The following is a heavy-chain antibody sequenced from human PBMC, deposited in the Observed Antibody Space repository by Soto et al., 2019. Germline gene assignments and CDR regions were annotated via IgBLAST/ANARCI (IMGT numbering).Heavy chain of an antibody. CDR2: INHSGST. J-gene: IGHJ4*02. CDR3: ALSVRRGENYDILTGTDY. V-gene: IGHV4-34*01. Sequence: QVQLQQWGAGLLKPSETLSLTCAVYGGSFSGYYWSWIRQPPGKGLEWIGEINHSGSTNYNPSLKSRVTISVDTSKNQFSLKLSAVTAADTAVYYWALSVRRGENYDILTGTDYWGQGTLVTVSS. CDR1: GGSFSGYY. D-gene: IGHD3-9*01.